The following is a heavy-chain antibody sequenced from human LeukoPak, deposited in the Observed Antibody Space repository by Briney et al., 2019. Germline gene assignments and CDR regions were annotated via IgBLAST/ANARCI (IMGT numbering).Heavy chain of an antibody. J-gene: IGHJ6*02. V-gene: IGHV1-18*01. CDR2: ISAYNGNT. CDR3: ARYQLLHSYYYYYGMDV. CDR1: GYTFTSYG. D-gene: IGHD2-2*01. Sequence: ASVKVSCKASGYTFTSYGISWLRQAPGQGLEWMGWISAYNGNTNYAQKLQGRVTMTTDTSTSTAYMELRSLRSDDTAVYYCARYQLLHSYYYYYGMDVWGQGTTVTVSS.